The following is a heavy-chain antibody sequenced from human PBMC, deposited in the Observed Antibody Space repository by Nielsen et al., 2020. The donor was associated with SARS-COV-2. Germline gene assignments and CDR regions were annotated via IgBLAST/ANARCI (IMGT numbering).Heavy chain of an antibody. CDR2: IYYSGST. Sequence: ESLKISCTVSGGSISSSSYYWGWIRQPPGKGLEWIGSIYYSGSTYYNPSLKSRVTISVDTSKNQFSLKLSSVTAADTAVYYCARLGSGWFDYWGQGTLVTVSS. J-gene: IGHJ4*02. V-gene: IGHV4-39*01. D-gene: IGHD6-19*01. CDR1: GGSISSSSYY. CDR3: ARLGSGWFDY.